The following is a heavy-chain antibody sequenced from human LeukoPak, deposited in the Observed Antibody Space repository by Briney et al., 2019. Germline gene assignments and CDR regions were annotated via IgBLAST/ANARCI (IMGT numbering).Heavy chain of an antibody. CDR1: GYTFTGYY. CDR3: AREGHYYGSGSTINWFDP. CDR2: INPNSGGT. D-gene: IGHD3-10*01. J-gene: IGHJ5*02. V-gene: IGHV1-2*02. Sequence: ASVKVSCKASGYTFTGYYMHWVRQAPGQGLEWMGWINPNSGGTNYAQKFQGRVTMTRDTSISTAYMELSRLRSDDTAVYYCAREGHYYGSGSTINWFDPWGQGTLVTVSS.